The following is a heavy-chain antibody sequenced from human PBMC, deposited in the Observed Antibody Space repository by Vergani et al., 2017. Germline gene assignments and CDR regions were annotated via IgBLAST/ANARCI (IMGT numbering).Heavy chain of an antibody. CDR3: ARRSYRQLVSGDWYFDL. J-gene: IGHJ2*01. D-gene: IGHD6-6*01. V-gene: IGHV1-18*04. CDR2: ISAYNGNT. CDR1: GYTFTSYG. Sequence: QVQLVQSGAEVKKPGASVKVSCKASGYTFTSYGISWVRQAPGQGLEWMGWISAYNGNTNYAQKLQGRVTMTTDTSTSTAYMELRSLRSDDTAVYYCARRSYRQLVSGDWYFDLWGRGTLVTVSS.